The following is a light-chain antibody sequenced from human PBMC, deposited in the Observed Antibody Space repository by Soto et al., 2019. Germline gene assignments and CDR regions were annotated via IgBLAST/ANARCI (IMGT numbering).Light chain of an antibody. CDR3: QQYNNWPHT. Sequence: EVVMTQSPTTLSVSPGERVTLSCRTSQTISNNLAWYRKKPGQAPSLLIYGISTRATGLPPRFSGSGSGTEFTLTISSLKSDDFALYYCQQYNNWPHTFGQGTKLEIK. J-gene: IGKJ2*01. V-gene: IGKV3-15*01. CDR1: QTISNN. CDR2: GIS.